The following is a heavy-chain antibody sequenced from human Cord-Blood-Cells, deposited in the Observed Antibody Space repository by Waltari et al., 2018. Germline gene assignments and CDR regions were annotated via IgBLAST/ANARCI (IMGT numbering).Heavy chain of an antibody. J-gene: IGHJ4*02. D-gene: IGHD3-3*01. Sequence: QVQLVQSGAEVKKTGASVKVSCKASGYTFTGYYMHWVRQAPGQGLGWMGWIKPNSGGTNDEQKFQGRVTMTRDTSISTAYIELSRLRSDDTAVYYCARGGVRFLEWLLYYWGQGTLVTFSS. V-gene: IGHV1-2*02. CDR2: IKPNSGGT. CDR3: ARGGVRFLEWLLYY. CDR1: GYTFTGYY.